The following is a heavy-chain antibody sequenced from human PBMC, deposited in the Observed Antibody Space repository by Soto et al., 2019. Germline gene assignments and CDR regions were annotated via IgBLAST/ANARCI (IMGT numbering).Heavy chain of an antibody. J-gene: IGHJ3*02. D-gene: IGHD3-22*01. CDR2: ITPFTANT. CDR1: GHTFTYRY. V-gene: IGHV1-45*02. CDR3: ARSSKAYYYDTSGHDDDAFDI. Sequence: ASVKVSCKAPGHTFTYRYLHWVRQAPGQALEWMGWITPFTANTNYAQKFQGRVTITRDRSQSAAYMELSSLTSEDTAIYYCARSSKAYYYDTSGHDDDAFDIWGQGTMVTVSS.